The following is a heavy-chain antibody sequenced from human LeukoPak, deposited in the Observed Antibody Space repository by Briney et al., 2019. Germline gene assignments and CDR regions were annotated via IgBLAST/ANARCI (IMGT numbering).Heavy chain of an antibody. D-gene: IGHD6-19*01. CDR1: GGSISSYY. V-gene: IGHV4-39*07. Sequence: PSETLSLTCTVSGGSISSYYWGWIRQPPGKGLEWIGSIYYSGSTYYNPSLKSRVTISVDTSKNQFSLKLSSVTAADTAVYYCAGYGRRAVAGTNWGQGTLVTVSS. J-gene: IGHJ4*02. CDR2: IYYSGST. CDR3: AGYGRRAVAGTN.